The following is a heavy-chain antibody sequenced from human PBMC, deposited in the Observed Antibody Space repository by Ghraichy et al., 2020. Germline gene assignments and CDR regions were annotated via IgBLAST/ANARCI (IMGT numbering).Heavy chain of an antibody. CDR1: GGSISSGGYS. V-gene: IGHV4-30-2*01. CDR3: ARGKIAAALWWFDP. CDR2: IYHSGST. Sequence: SETLSLTCAVSGGSISSGGYSWSWIRQPPGKGLEWIGYIYHSGSTYYNPSLKSRVTISVDRSKNQFSLKLSSVTAADTAVYYCARGKIAAALWWFDPWGKGTLGTVS. D-gene: IGHD6-13*01. J-gene: IGHJ5*02.